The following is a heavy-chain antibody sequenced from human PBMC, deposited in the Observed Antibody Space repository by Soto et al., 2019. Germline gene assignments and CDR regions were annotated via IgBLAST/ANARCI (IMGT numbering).Heavy chain of an antibody. Sequence: EVQLVESGGGLVQPGGSLRLSCAASGFTFSSYSMNWVRQAPGKGLEWVSYISSSTIFYGDSVKGRFTISRDNAKNSLYLQMNSLRDEDTAVYYCARDGGGWNYFDYWGQGTLVTVSS. J-gene: IGHJ4*02. CDR3: ARDGGGWNYFDY. V-gene: IGHV3-48*02. D-gene: IGHD6-19*01. CDR1: GFTFSSYS. CDR2: ISSSTI.